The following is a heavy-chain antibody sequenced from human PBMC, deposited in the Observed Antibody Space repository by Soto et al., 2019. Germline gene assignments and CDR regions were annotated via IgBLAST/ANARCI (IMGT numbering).Heavy chain of an antibody. CDR2: IIPIFGTA. CDR3: AGGPIQLWLGYFDY. J-gene: IGHJ4*02. V-gene: IGHV1-69*12. CDR1: GGTFSSYA. D-gene: IGHD5-18*01. Sequence: QVQLVQSGAEVKKPGSSVKVSCKASGGTFSSYAISWVRQAPGQGLEWMGGIIPIFGTANYAQKFQGRVTXXAXEXXSTAYMELSSLRSEDTAVYYCAGGPIQLWLGYFDYWGQGTLVTVSS.